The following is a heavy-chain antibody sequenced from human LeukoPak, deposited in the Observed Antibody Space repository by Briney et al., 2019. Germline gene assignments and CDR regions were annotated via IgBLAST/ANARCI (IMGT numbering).Heavy chain of an antibody. CDR1: GYSFTSYW. CDR3: ARLGYSGYFGPNWLDP. D-gene: IGHD5-12*01. Sequence: GESLKISCKGSGYSFTSYWIGWVRQMRRKGLEWMGTIFPVDSDNRYSTSFQGQVTISAEKSISTDYLQWSSLKASDTAMYYCARLGYSGYFGPNWLDPWGQGTLVTVFS. J-gene: IGHJ5*02. CDR2: IFPVDSDN. V-gene: IGHV5-51*01.